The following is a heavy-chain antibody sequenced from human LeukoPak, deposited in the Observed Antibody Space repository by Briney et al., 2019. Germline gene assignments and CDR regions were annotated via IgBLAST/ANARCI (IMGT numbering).Heavy chain of an antibody. J-gene: IGHJ4*02. CDR1: GYTFTSYD. Sequence: GASVKVSCKASGYTFTSYDINWVRQATGQGLEWMGWMNPNRGNTGYAQKFQGRVTMTRDTSTSTVCMELSSLRSEDTAVYYCATAYCSSTSCYLWYFDYWGQGTLVTVSS. CDR2: MNPNRGNT. V-gene: IGHV1-8*01. D-gene: IGHD2-2*01. CDR3: ATAYCSSTSCYLWYFDY.